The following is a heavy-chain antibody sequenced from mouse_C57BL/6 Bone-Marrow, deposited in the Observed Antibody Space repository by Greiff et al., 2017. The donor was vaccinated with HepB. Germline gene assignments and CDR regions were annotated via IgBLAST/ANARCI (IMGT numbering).Heavy chain of an antibody. Sequence: EVQLQQSGTVLARPGASVKMSCKTSGYTFTSYWMHWVKQRPGQGLEWIGAIYPGNSDTSYNQKFKGKAKLTAGTSASTAYMELSSLTNEDSAVYYFTGLSGLPWFAYWGQGTLVTVSA. CDR1: GYTFTSYW. CDR3: TGLSGLPWFAY. J-gene: IGHJ3*01. V-gene: IGHV1-5*01. CDR2: IYPGNSDT. D-gene: IGHD4-1*01.